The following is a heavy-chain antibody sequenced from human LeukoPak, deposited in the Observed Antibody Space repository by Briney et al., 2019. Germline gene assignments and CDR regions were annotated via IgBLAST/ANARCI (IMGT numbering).Heavy chain of an antibody. CDR1: GFTFSSCW. CDR2: ISSSSSYI. D-gene: IGHD2-2*01. Sequence: GGSLRLSCAASGFTFSSCWMSWVRQAPGKGLEWVSSISSSSSYIYYADSVKGRFTISRDNAKNSLYLQMNSLRAEDTAVYYCARGLDDIVVVPAATTWGQGTMVTVSS. CDR3: ARGLDDIVVVPAATT. J-gene: IGHJ3*01. V-gene: IGHV3-21*01.